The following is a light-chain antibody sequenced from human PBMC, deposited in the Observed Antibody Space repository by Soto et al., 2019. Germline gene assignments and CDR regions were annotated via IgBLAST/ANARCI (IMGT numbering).Light chain of an antibody. V-gene: IGKV1-5*01. CDR3: LQYNTYSRT. CDR1: QSINGW. J-gene: IGKJ1*01. Sequence: DIQMTQSPSTLSASVGDRVTITCRASQSINGWLAWYQQKPGKAPKLLIYDASSLESGVPSRFSGSGSGTEFTLTISSLQPDDFATFYCLQYNTYSRTFGQGT. CDR2: DAS.